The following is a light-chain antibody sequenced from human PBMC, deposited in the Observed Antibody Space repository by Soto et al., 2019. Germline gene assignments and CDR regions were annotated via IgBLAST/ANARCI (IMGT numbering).Light chain of an antibody. V-gene: IGLV2-8*01. CDR1: SSDVGGYNY. CDR3: SSYAGSNIVV. J-gene: IGLJ2*01. CDR2: DVS. Sequence: QSALTQPPSASGSPGQSVTISCTGSSSDVGGYNYVSWYQQHPGKATKLMIYDVSKRPSGVPDRFSGSKSGNTASLTVSGLQAEDEADYYCSSYAGSNIVVFGGGTKLTVL.